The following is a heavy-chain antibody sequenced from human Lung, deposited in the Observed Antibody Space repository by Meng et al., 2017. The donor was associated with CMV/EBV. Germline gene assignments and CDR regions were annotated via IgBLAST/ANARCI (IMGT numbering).Heavy chain of an antibody. V-gene: IGHV1-2*02. CDR2: INPNSGGT. Sequence: ASXXVSXKASGYTFTGYYMHWVRQAPGQGLEWMGWINPNSGGTNYAQKFQGRVTMTRDTSISTAYMELSRLRSDDTAVYYCARDGCSSTSCHRGDNWFDPWGQGTLVTVSS. CDR3: ARDGCSSTSCHRGDNWFDP. CDR1: GYTFTGYY. D-gene: IGHD2-2*01. J-gene: IGHJ5*02.